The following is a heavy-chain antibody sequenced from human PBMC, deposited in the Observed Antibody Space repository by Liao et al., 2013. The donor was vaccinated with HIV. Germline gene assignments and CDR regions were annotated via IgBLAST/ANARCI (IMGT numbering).Heavy chain of an antibody. V-gene: IGHV4-30-4*08. J-gene: IGHJ4*02. D-gene: IGHD3-10*01. Sequence: QVQLQESGPGLVKPSQTLSLTCSVSGDSISSGDYYWTWIRQPPGKGLEWIGYIYYSGRTYYNPSLKSRLTMSLDTSKNHXSLNLNSVTAADTAVYFCARAYGSGLYYFDYWGQGTLVTVSS. CDR2: IYYSGRT. CDR3: ARAYGSGLYYFDY. CDR1: GDSISSGDYY.